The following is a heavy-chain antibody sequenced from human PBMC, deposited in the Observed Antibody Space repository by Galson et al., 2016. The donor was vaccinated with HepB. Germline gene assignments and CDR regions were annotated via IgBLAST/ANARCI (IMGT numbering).Heavy chain of an antibody. V-gene: IGHV3-48*04. D-gene: IGHD3-3*01. CDR2: ISSSSNTT. CDR3: ARRLVIFGVVMHYYYAMDV. Sequence: SLRLSCAASGFSFSIHSMNWVRQAPGKGLEWLSYISSSSNTTYYADSVKGRFTVSRDNAKNSLYLQMHSLRAEDTAVYYCARRLVIFGVVMHYYYAMDVWGQGTTVTVSS. CDR1: GFSFSIHS. J-gene: IGHJ6*02.